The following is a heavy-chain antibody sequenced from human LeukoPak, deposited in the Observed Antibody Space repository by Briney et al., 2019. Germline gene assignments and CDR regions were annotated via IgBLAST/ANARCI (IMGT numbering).Heavy chain of an antibody. J-gene: IGHJ3*02. CDR1: GLTFSGYW. Sequence: GGSLRLSCAASGLTFSGYWMDWVRQAPGKGLVWVSRINSGGTSTGYADSVKGRFTISRDNAKKTLYLQMNSLRAEDTAVYYCVRDGDYDAFDIWGQGTMVTVSS. D-gene: IGHD4-17*01. V-gene: IGHV3-74*01. CDR2: INSGGTST. CDR3: VRDGDYDAFDI.